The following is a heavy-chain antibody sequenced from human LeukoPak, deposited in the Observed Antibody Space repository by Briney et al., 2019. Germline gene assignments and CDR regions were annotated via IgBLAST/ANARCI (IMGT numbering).Heavy chain of an antibody. CDR3: ARAPEGYCSSTSCPMDAFDI. CDR2: IYYSGST. V-gene: IGHV4-59*01. J-gene: IGHJ3*02. Sequence: PSETLSLTCTVSGGTISSYYWSWIRQPPGKGLEWIGYIYYSGSTNYNPSLKSRVTISVDTSKNQFSLKLSSVTAADTAVYYCARAPEGYCSSTSCPMDAFDIWGQGTMVTVSS. CDR1: GGTISSYY. D-gene: IGHD2-2*01.